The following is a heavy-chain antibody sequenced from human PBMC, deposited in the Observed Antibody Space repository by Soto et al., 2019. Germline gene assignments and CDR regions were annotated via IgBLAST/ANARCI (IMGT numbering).Heavy chain of an antibody. D-gene: IGHD3-9*01. Sequence: SGPTLVNPTQTLTLTCTFSGFSLSTSGMCVSWIRQPPGKALEWLARIDWDDDKYYSTSLKTRLTTSKDTSKNQVVLTMTNMDPVDTATYYCARIPAYYDILTGYWANYGMDVWGQGTKVTVSS. CDR1: GFSLSTSGMC. J-gene: IGHJ6*02. V-gene: IGHV2-70*11. CDR3: ARIPAYYDILTGYWANYGMDV. CDR2: IDWDDDK.